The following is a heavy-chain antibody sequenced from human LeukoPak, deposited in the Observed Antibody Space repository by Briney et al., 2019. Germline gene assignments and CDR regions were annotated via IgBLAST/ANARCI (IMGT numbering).Heavy chain of an antibody. CDR2: ISYDGSNK. CDR1: GFTFSSYG. CDR3: AKDLGRAVNQYALAYLRH. Sequence: HPGRSLRLSCAASGFTFSSYGMHWVRQAPGKGLEWVAVISYDGSNKYYADSVKGRFTISRDNSKNTLYLQMNSLRAEDTAVYYCAKDLGRAVNQYALAYLRHWGQGTLVTVSS. D-gene: IGHD3-16*01. V-gene: IGHV3-30*18. J-gene: IGHJ4*02.